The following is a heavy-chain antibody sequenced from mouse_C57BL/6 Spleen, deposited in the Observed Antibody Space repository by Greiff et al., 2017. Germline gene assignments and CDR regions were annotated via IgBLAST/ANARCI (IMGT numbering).Heavy chain of an antibody. D-gene: IGHD4-1*02. J-gene: IGHJ4*01. Sequence: QVHVKQPGAELVKPGASVKLSCKASGYTFTSYWMHWVKQRPGQGLEWIGMIHPNSGSTNYNEKFKSKATLTVDKSSSTAYMQLSSLTSEDSAVYYCARATGTLYYYAMDYWGQGTSVTVSS. CDR1: GYTFTSYW. CDR2: IHPNSGST. CDR3: ARATGTLYYYAMDY. V-gene: IGHV1-64*01.